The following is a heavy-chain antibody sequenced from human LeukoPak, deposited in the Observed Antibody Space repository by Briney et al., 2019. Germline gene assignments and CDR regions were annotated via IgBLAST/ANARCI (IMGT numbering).Heavy chain of an antibody. D-gene: IGHD2-2*01. V-gene: IGHV4-39*07. CDR1: GGSISSSSYY. CDR3: ARGGVPAAQGYYYYMDV. Sequence: PSETLSLTCTVSGGSISSSSYYWGWIRQPPGKGLEWIGSIYYSGSTYYNPSLKSRVTISVDTSKNQFSLKLSSVTAADTAVYYCARGGVPAAQGYYYYMDVWGKGTTVTVSS. CDR2: IYYSGST. J-gene: IGHJ6*03.